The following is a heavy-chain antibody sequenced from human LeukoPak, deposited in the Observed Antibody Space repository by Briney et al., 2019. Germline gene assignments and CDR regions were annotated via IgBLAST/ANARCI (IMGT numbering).Heavy chain of an antibody. V-gene: IGHV3-23*01. Sequence: HPGGSLRLSCAASGFTFSSYAMSWVRQAPGKGLEWVSAVSGSGGTTYYADSLKGRFTISRDNSKDTLYLQVSSLRAEDTAVYYCAKRGLVGSSGFKNNWFDPWGQGTLVTVSS. CDR2: VSGSGGTT. D-gene: IGHD3-22*01. J-gene: IGHJ5*02. CDR3: AKRGLVGSSGFKNNWFDP. CDR1: GFTFSSYA.